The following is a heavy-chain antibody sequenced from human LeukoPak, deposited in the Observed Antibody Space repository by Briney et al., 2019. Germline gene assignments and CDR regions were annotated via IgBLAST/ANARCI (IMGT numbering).Heavy chain of an antibody. J-gene: IGHJ4*02. CDR2: INTDGSTT. CDR3: APGGPGYYFDY. V-gene: IGHV3-74*01. Sequence: GGSLRLSCAASGFTFSSYWMHWVRQAPGKGLVWVSHINTDGSTTTYADSVKGRFTISRDNSKNTLYLQMNSLRAEDTAVYYCAPGGPGYYFDYWGQGTLVTVSS. CDR1: GFTFSSYW. D-gene: IGHD3-10*01.